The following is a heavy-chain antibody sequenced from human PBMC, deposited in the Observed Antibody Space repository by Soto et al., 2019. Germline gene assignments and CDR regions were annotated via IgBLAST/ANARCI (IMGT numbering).Heavy chain of an antibody. CDR3: TKAVGNDQRPPPVSKYGMDV. V-gene: IGHV1-69*01. Sequence: QVHLVQSGGEVKKPGSSVRVSCKASGGIFTTYGISWVRQARGQGLEWVGGIIPMFGTANYAQRFQDRVTITADEYTSTAYMDLSSLRSEDTAVYYCTKAVGNDQRPPPVSKYGMDVWGQGTTVTVSS. CDR1: GGIFTTYG. D-gene: IGHD2-2*01. J-gene: IGHJ6*02. CDR2: IIPMFGTA.